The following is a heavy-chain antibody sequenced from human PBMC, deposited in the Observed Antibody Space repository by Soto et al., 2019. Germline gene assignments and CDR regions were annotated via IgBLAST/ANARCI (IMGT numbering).Heavy chain of an antibody. V-gene: IGHV3-30*03. J-gene: IGHJ4*02. Sequence: QVQLVESGGGVVQPGRSLRLACAASGFDFRSYAINWFPQPPGRGREWVAAASYDGSETYYADTAKGRFTVSKEISKNTVFLQMNALRHEDTAVYFCVRDSGWPILNFDSWGQGTLVTVSS. D-gene: IGHD3-10*01. CDR3: VRDSGWPILNFDS. CDR2: ASYDGSET. CDR1: GFDFRSYA.